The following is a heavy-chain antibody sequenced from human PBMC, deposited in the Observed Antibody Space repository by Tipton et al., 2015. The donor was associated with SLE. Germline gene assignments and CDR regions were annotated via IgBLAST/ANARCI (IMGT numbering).Heavy chain of an antibody. CDR2: IYTSGST. Sequence: TLSLTCTVSGGSISSYYWSWIRQPAGKGLEWIGRIYTSGSTNYDPSLKSRVTMSVDTSKNQFSLKLSSVTAADTAVYYCARDTYYYDSSGYEAFDIWGQGTMVTVSS. CDR1: GGSISSYY. V-gene: IGHV4-4*07. CDR3: ARDTYYYDSSGYEAFDI. J-gene: IGHJ3*02. D-gene: IGHD3-22*01.